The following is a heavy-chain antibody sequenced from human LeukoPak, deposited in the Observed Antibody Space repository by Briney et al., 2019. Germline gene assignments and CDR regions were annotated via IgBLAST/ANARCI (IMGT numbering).Heavy chain of an antibody. CDR2: ISGSGGST. D-gene: IGHD2-21*02. Sequence: GGSLRLSCAASGFTFSSHAMSWVRQAPGKGLEWVSAISGSGGSTYYADSVKGRFTISRDNSKNTLYLQMNSLRAEDTAVYYCAKDGDVVVTAILDYWGQGTLVTVSS. V-gene: IGHV3-23*01. CDR3: AKDGDVVVTAILDY. CDR1: GFTFSSHA. J-gene: IGHJ4*02.